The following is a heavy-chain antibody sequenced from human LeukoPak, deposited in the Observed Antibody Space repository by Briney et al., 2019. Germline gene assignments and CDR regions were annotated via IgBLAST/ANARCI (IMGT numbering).Heavy chain of an antibody. J-gene: IGHJ4*02. CDR1: GYTFTSYG. V-gene: IGHV1-18*01. Sequence: GASVKVSCKASGYTFTSYGISWVRQAPGQGLEWMGWISAYNGNTNYAQKLQGRVTMTTDTSTSTAYMELRSLRSDDTAVYYCARTKGDFWSGYSPDYWGQGTLVTVPS. CDR2: ISAYNGNT. D-gene: IGHD3-3*01. CDR3: ARTKGDFWSGYSPDY.